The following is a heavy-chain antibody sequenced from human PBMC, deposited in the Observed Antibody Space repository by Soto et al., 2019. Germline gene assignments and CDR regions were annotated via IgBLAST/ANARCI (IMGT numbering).Heavy chain of an antibody. D-gene: IGHD2-2*01. CDR1: GGTFSSYA. Sequence: SVKVSCKASGGTFSSYAISWVRQAPGQGLEWMGGIIPIFGTANYAQKFQGRVTITADESTSTAYMELSSLRSEDTAVYYCARRGCSSTSCYGVEKGFDPWGQGTLVTVSS. CDR3: ARRGCSSTSCYGVEKGFDP. J-gene: IGHJ5*02. CDR2: IIPIFGTA. V-gene: IGHV1-69*13.